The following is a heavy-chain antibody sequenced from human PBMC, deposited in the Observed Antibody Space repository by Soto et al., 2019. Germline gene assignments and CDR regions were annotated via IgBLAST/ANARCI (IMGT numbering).Heavy chain of an antibody. CDR3: AHSTTDQYYYYYYIDV. V-gene: IGHV2-5*02. CDR2: IYWDDDK. J-gene: IGHJ6*03. D-gene: IGHD4-17*01. CDR1: GFSLSTSGVG. Sequence: QITLKESGPPLVKPTQTLTLTCTFSGFSLSTSGVGVGWIRQPPGKAREWLALIYWDDDKRYSPSLKSRLTITKDTSTNQVVLTITNMDPVETATYYCAHSTTDQYYYYYYIDVWGKGTTVTVSS.